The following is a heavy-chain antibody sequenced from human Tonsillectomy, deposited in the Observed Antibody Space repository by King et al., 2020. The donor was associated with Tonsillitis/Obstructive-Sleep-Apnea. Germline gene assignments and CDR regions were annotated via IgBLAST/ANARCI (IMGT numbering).Heavy chain of an antibody. CDR1: GGTFSSYA. CDR3: GAPSRSPTYDYYYYMDV. V-gene: IGHV1-69*01. CDR2: IIPIFGTA. D-gene: IGHD3-10*01. J-gene: IGHJ6*03. Sequence: QLVQSGAEVKKPGSSVKVSCKASGGTFSSYAISWVRQAPGQGLEWMGGIIPIFGTANYAQKFEGRVTITADDSTSTAYMELSSLRSEDTAVYCCGAPSRSPTYDYYYYMDVWGKGTTVTVSS.